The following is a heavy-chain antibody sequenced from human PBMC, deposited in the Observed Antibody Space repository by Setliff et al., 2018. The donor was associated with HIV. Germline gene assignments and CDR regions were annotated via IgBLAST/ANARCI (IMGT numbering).Heavy chain of an antibody. V-gene: IGHV3-33*01. CDR1: GFTFSSYG. CDR3: AGPFPGQGAAARENDAFDI. Sequence: GGSLRLSCVASGFTFSSYGMHWVRQAPGKGLEWVAVIWFDGHNKYSAKSVKGRFTISRDNSKNTLYLQMNSLKADDTAVYYCAGPFPGQGAAARENDAFDICGQGTMVTVSS. CDR2: IWFDGHNK. D-gene: IGHD6-13*01. J-gene: IGHJ3*02.